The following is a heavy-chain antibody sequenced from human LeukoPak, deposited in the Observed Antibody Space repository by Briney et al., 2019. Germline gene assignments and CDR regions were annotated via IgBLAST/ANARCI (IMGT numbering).Heavy chain of an antibody. D-gene: IGHD1-26*01. CDR2: MNPVSGNA. J-gene: IGHJ4*02. Sequence: ASVTVSCKASGYTFTNFDINWVRQAPGQGLEWMGWMNPVSGNAGSAQKFQGRVSLTRDTSITTAYMELSSLRSDDTAFYYCARAPMGVAPLYWGQGTLVTVSS. V-gene: IGHV1-8*01. CDR3: ARAPMGVAPLY. CDR1: GYTFTNFD.